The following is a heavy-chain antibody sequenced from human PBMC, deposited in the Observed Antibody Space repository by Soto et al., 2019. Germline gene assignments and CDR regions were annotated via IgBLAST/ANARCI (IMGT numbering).Heavy chain of an antibody. CDR2: IYSGGST. V-gene: IGHV3-53*01. CDR1: GFTVSSNY. D-gene: IGHD1-26*01. Sequence: GGSLRLSCAASGFTVSSNYMSWVRQAPGKGLEWVSVIYSGGSTYYADSVKGRFTISRDNSKNTLYLQMNSLRAEDTAVYYCAREGSGSYYAFDIWGQGTMVTVSS. CDR3: AREGSGSYYAFDI. J-gene: IGHJ3*02.